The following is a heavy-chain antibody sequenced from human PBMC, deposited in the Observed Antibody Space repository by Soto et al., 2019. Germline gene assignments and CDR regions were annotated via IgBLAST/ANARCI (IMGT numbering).Heavy chain of an antibody. J-gene: IGHJ1*01. CDR1: GVTFSGSA. Sequence: GGSLRLSCAASGVTFSGSAMHWVHQASGKGLEWVGRIRSKANSYEPAYAASVKGRFTISRDDSKNTAYLQMNSLKTEDTAVYSCISLYDSSGYYEYFQHWGQGTLVTVSS. CDR2: IRSKANSYEP. V-gene: IGHV3-73*01. D-gene: IGHD3-22*01. CDR3: ISLYDSSGYYEYFQH.